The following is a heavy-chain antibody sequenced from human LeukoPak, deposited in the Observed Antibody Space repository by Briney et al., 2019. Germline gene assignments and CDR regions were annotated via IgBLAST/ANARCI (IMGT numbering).Heavy chain of an antibody. V-gene: IGHV4-59*08. CDR1: GGSISSYY. J-gene: IGHJ4*02. Sequence: SETLSLTCTVSGGSISSYYWSWIRQPPGKGLEWIGYIYYSGSTNYNPSLKSRVTISVDTSKNQFSLKLSSVTAADTAVYYCARLRSARLFRLFDYWGQGTLVTVSS. D-gene: IGHD2-21*01. CDR3: ARLRSARLFRLFDY. CDR2: IYYSGST.